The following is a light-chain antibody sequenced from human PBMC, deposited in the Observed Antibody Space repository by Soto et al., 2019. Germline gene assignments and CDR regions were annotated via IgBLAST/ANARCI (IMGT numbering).Light chain of an antibody. Sequence: EIVLTQSPDTLSLFPGERATLSCRARQSVSSTYLAWYQQKLGQAPRLLIFGASSRATGIPDRFSGSGSGTDFTLTISRLEPEDFAVYYCQQYGSSRWTFGQGPKVEIK. CDR2: GAS. J-gene: IGKJ1*01. CDR3: QQYGSSRWT. V-gene: IGKV3-20*01. CDR1: QSVSSTY.